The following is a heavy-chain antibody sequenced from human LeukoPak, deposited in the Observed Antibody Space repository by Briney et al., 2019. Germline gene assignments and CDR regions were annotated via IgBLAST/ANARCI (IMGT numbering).Heavy chain of an antibody. J-gene: IGHJ4*02. CDR1: GFTFSSYA. V-gene: IGHV3-23*01. CDR2: ISGSGGST. D-gene: IGHD6-19*01. Sequence: GGSLRLSCAASGFTFSSYAMSWVRQAPGKGLAWVSAISGSGGSTYYADSVKGRFTISRDNSKNTLYLQMNSLRAEDTAVYYCAKVGSGWYYFDYWGQGTLVTVSS. CDR3: AKVGSGWYYFDY.